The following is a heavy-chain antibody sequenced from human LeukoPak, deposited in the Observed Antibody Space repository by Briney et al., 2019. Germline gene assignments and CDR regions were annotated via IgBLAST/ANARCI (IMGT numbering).Heavy chain of an antibody. D-gene: IGHD1-26*01. Sequence: GALRLSCAASGFTFSSYAMSWVRQAPGKGLEWVSAIRDSGSSTHYADSVKGRFTTSRDNSKNTLFLQMNSLRAEDTAIYYCAKYGPEDSGSSHFDYWGQGALVTVSS. CDR2: IRDSGSST. CDR1: GFTFSSYA. CDR3: AKYGPEDSGSSHFDY. V-gene: IGHV3-23*01. J-gene: IGHJ4*02.